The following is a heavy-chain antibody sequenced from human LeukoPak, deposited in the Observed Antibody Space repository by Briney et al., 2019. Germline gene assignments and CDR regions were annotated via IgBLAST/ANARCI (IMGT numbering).Heavy chain of an antibody. Sequence: GGSLRLSCAASGFTFSGYWMSWGRQAPGKGLEWVANIKQDGGEKYYVDSVKGRFTISRDKAKNSVYLQMNSLRAEDTAVYYCARRGATVPDDWGQGTLVTVSS. J-gene: IGHJ4*02. CDR2: IKQDGGEK. V-gene: IGHV3-7*01. CDR3: ARRGATVPDD. D-gene: IGHD4-17*01. CDR1: GFTFSGYW.